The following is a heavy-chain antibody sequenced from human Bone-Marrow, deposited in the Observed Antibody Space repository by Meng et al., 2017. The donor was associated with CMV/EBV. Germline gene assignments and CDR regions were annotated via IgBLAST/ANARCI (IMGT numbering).Heavy chain of an antibody. CDR1: GYTFTGYY. D-gene: IGHD3-3*01. CDR2: INPNSGGT. J-gene: IGHJ6*01. Sequence: ASVKVSCKASGYTFTGYYMHWVRQAPGQGLEWMGWINPNSGGTNYAQKLQGRVTMTTDTSTSTAYMELRSLRSDDTAVYYCARDREVLRFLEWLLVHYGMDVWGQGTTVTVSS. CDR3: ARDREVLRFLEWLLVHYGMDV. V-gene: IGHV1-2*02.